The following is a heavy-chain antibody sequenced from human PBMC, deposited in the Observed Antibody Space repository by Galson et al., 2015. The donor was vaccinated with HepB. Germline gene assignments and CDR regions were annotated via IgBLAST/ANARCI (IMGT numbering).Heavy chain of an antibody. CDR3: ARDGGDSGGWYFFDY. V-gene: IGHV3-30-3*01. Sequence: SLRLSCAASGITFSTSAMHWVRQAPGKGLGWVALISYDGSNNYYADSVKGRFTISRDNSKNTLYLQMNSLRDEDTAVYYCARDGGDSGGWYFFDYWGQGTLVTVSS. CDR1: GITFSTSA. CDR2: ISYDGSNN. D-gene: IGHD6-19*01. J-gene: IGHJ4*02.